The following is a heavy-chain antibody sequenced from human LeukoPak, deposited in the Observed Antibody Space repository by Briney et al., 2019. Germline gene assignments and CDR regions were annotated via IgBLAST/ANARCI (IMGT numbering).Heavy chain of an antibody. CDR1: GFTFSSYW. CDR2: IKQDGSEK. CDR3: ARRYCSSTSCLADY. V-gene: IGHV3-7*01. Sequence: PGGTLRLSCAASGFTFSSYWMSWVRQAPGKGLEWVANIKQDGSEKYYVDSVKGRFTISRDNAKNSLYLQMTSLRAEDTAVYYCARRYCSSTSCLADYWGQGTLVTVSS. D-gene: IGHD2-2*01. J-gene: IGHJ4*02.